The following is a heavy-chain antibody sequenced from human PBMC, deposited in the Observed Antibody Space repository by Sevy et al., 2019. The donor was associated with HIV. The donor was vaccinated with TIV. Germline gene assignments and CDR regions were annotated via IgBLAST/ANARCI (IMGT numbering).Heavy chain of an antibody. V-gene: IGHV3-53*01. CDR1: GFTVSSNY. D-gene: IGHD5-18*01. J-gene: IGHJ4*02. CDR3: ARGLYSYGYNY. Sequence: GGSLRLSCAASGFTVSSNYMSWVRQAPGKGLEWVSVIYSGGSTYYADSVKGRFTITRDNSKNTLYLQMNSLRAEDTAVYYCARGLYSYGYNYWGQGTLVTVSS. CDR2: IYSGGST.